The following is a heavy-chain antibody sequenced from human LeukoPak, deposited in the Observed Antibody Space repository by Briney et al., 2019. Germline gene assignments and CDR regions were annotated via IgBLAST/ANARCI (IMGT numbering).Heavy chain of an antibody. CDR3: ATQSRGWSWGHAFDI. Sequence: PGGSLRLSCAASGFTFSSYGMHWVRQAPGKGLEWVAFIRYDGSNKYYADSVKGRFTISRDNSKNTLYLQMNSLRAEDTAVYYCATQSRGWSWGHAFDIWGQGTMVTVSS. D-gene: IGHD6-19*01. CDR2: IRYDGSNK. J-gene: IGHJ3*02. CDR1: GFTFSSYG. V-gene: IGHV3-30*02.